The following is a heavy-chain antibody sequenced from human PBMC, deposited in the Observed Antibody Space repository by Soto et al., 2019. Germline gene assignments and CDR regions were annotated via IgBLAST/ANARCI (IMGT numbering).Heavy chain of an antibody. J-gene: IGHJ5*02. CDR1: GFTFSSYS. CDR2: ISSSSSYI. V-gene: IGHV3-21*01. CDR3: ARGIRGWFDP. Sequence: EVQLVESGGGLVKPGGSLRLSCAASGFTFSSYSMNWVHQAPGKGLEWVSSISSSSSYIYYADSVKGRFTISRDNAKNSLYLQMNSLRAEDTAVYYCARGIRGWFDPWGQGTLVTVSS.